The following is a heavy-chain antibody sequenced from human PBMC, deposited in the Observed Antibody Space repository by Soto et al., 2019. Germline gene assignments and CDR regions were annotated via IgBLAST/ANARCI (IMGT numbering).Heavy chain of an antibody. D-gene: IGHD2-2*03. J-gene: IGHJ4*02. Sequence: QVQLQQSGAEVKRPGSSVKVSCKASGVSFNSYGFAWVRHAPGQGLEWLGKITPALHLTNYAQSLQGRVTITADTSTSTLYLELTSLTSTYTAVYYWAWMKMARLDHWGQGTLVTVSS. CDR2: ITPALHLT. V-gene: IGHV1-69*09. CDR3: AWMKMARLDH. CDR1: GVSFNSYG.